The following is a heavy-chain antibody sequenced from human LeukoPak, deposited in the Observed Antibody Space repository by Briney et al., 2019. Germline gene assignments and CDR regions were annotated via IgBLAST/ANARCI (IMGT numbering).Heavy chain of an antibody. CDR2: ITVDGGST. J-gene: IGHJ3*01. Sequence: GGSLRLSCAASGFTFDDYAMHWVRQAPGKGLEWVSLITVDGGSTYYADSVKGRFTISRDNSKNALYLQVNSLRTEDTALYYCAKDIRPRDNWADGFYFWGLGTMVTVSS. CDR1: GFTFDDYA. D-gene: IGHD1-20*01. CDR3: AKDIRPRDNWADGFYF. V-gene: IGHV3-43*02.